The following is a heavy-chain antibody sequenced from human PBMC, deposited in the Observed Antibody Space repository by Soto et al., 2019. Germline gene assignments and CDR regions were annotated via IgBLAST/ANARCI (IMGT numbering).Heavy chain of an antibody. CDR3: AREYGSGSYYYFDY. CDR1: GFTFSSYG. D-gene: IGHD3-10*01. J-gene: IGHJ4*02. CDR2: IWYDGSNK. V-gene: IGHV3-33*01. Sequence: GGSLRLSCAASGFTFSSYGMHWVRQAPGKGLEWVAVIWYDGSNKYYADSVKGRFTISRDNSKNTLYLQMNSLRAEDTAVYYCAREYGSGSYYYFDYWGQGTLVTVSS.